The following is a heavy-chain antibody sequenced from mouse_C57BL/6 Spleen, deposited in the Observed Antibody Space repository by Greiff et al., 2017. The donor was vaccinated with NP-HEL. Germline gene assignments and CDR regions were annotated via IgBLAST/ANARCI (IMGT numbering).Heavy chain of an antibody. Sequence: VQLQQSGPELVKPGASVKLSCKASGYTFTSYDINWVKQRPGQGLEWIGWIYPRDGSTKYNEKFKGKATLTVDTSSSTAYMELHSLTSEDSAVYFCARGDRDGYYVWFAYWGQGTLVTVSA. CDR1: GYTFTSYD. CDR2: IYPRDGST. V-gene: IGHV1-85*01. CDR3: ARGDRDGYYVWFAY. J-gene: IGHJ3*01. D-gene: IGHD2-3*01.